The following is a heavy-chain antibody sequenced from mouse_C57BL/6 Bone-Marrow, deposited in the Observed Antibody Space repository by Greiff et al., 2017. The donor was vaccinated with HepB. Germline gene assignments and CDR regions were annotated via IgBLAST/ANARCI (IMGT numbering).Heavy chain of an antibody. J-gene: IGHJ4*01. D-gene: IGHD1-1*01. Sequence: VQLQQSGAELVMPGASVKLSCKASGYTFTSYWMHWVKQRPGQGLEWIGEIDPSDSYTNYNQKFKGKSTLTVDKSSSTAYMQLSSLTSEDSAVYYCARRTTVEDYYAMDYWGQGTSVTVSS. CDR1: GYTFTSYW. CDR3: ARRTTVEDYYAMDY. V-gene: IGHV1-69*01. CDR2: IDPSDSYT.